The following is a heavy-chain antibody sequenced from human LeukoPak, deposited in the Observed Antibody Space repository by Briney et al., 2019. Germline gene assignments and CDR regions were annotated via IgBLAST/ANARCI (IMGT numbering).Heavy chain of an antibody. V-gene: IGHV5-51*01. Sequence: GESLKISCKGSGYSFTSYWIGWVRQMPGKGLEWMGIIYPGDSDTRYSPSFQGQVAISADKSISTAYLQWSSLKASDTAMYYCARYGDRPYNWFDPWGQGTLVTVSS. CDR3: ARYGDRPYNWFDP. J-gene: IGHJ5*02. D-gene: IGHD4-17*01. CDR1: GYSFTSYW. CDR2: IYPGDSDT.